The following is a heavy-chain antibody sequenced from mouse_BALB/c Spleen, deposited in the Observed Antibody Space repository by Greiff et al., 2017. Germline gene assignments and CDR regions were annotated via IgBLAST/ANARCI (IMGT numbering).Heavy chain of an antibody. CDR3: TRRSYYAMDY. CDR1: GFTFSNYW. J-gene: IGHJ4*01. Sequence: EVQGVESGGGLVQPGGSMKLSCVASGFTFSNYWMNWVRQSPEKGLEWVAEIRLKSNNYATHYAESVKGRFTISRDDSKSSVYLQMSNLRAEDTGIYYCTRRSYYAMDYWGQGTSVTVSS. CDR2: IRLKSNNYAT. V-gene: IGHV6-6*02.